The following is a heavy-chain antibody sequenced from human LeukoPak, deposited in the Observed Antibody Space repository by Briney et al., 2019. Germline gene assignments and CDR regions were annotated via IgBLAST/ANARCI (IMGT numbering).Heavy chain of an antibody. Sequence: ASVKVSCKASGYTFTDDYVHWVRQAPGQGLEWMGWINPNSGVTNYAQKFQGRVTMTRDTSTSTAYMELSRLRSDDTAVYYCARSPDILTGENFDYWGQGTLVTVSS. J-gene: IGHJ4*02. CDR3: ARSPDILTGENFDY. CDR1: GYTFTDDY. V-gene: IGHV1-2*02. D-gene: IGHD3-9*01. CDR2: INPNSGVT.